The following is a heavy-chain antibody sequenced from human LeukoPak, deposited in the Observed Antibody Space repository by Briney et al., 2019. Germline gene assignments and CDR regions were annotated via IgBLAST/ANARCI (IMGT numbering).Heavy chain of an antibody. Sequence: PGGSLRLSCAASGFTFSSYWMHWVRQAPGKGLVWVSRIDTDGRSTTYADSVKGRFTISRDNAKNTLFLQMNSLRAEDTATYYCTRGGTTFDYWGQGTLVTVSS. CDR2: IDTDGRST. V-gene: IGHV3-74*01. J-gene: IGHJ4*02. CDR1: GFTFSSYW. D-gene: IGHD1-1*01. CDR3: TRGGTTFDY.